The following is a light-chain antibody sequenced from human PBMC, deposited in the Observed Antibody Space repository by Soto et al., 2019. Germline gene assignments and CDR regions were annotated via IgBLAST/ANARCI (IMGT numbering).Light chain of an antibody. CDR3: ASWDDRLNGYV. J-gene: IGLJ1*01. CDR2: SHN. Sequence: QSVLAQSPSASGTPGQRVTISCSGSSSNIGNNAVNWYQHLPGTAPKLLVYSHNQRPPGVSDRFSGSQSGTSASLAISGLQSEDEADYYCASWDDRLNGYVFGPGTKVTVL. CDR1: SSNIGNNA. V-gene: IGLV1-44*01.